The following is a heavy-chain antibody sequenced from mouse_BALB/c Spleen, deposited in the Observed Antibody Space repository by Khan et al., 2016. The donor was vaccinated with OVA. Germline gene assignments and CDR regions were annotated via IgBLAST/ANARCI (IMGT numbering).Heavy chain of an antibody. CDR3: AREDYGKWYFDV. J-gene: IGHJ1*01. CDR2: ISSGSSSI. Sequence: EVQLVESGGGLVQPGGSRKLSCAASGFTFSSFGMHWVRQAPEKGLEWVAYISSGSSSIYYADTVKGRFTISRDNPKNTLFLQMPSLRSEDTAMYYCAREDYGKWYFDVWGAGTTVTVSS. V-gene: IGHV5-17*02. D-gene: IGHD2-1*01. CDR1: GFTFSSFG.